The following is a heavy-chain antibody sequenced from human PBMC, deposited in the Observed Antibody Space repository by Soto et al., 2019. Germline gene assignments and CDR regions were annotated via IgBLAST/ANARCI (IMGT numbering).Heavy chain of an antibody. CDR2: TSGSGGST. CDR1: GFTFSSYA. Sequence: EVQLLESGGGLVQPGGSLRLSCAASGFTFSSYAMSWVRQAPGKGLEWVSATSGSGGSTYYADSVKGRFTISSDNSKNTQYLQINSLGAEDTAVYYCAKHQFRHSGGWYFSASYYYGMDVWGQGITVTVCS. V-gene: IGHV3-23*01. J-gene: IGHJ6*02. D-gene: IGHD6-19*01. CDR3: AKHQFRHSGGWYFSASYYYGMDV.